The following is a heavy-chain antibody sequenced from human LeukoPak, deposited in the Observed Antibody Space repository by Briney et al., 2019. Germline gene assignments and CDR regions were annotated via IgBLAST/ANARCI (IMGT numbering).Heavy chain of an antibody. CDR2: ISGGGGST. Sequence: GGSLRLSCAASGFTFSNSAMNWVRQAPGKGPEWVSVISGGGGSTFYADSVKGRFTISRDNSKNTLYLQMNSLRAEDTAVYYCAKARYSGYAFDAFDMWGQGTMVSVSS. V-gene: IGHV3-23*01. J-gene: IGHJ3*02. D-gene: IGHD5-12*01. CDR3: AKARYSGYAFDAFDM. CDR1: GFTFSNSA.